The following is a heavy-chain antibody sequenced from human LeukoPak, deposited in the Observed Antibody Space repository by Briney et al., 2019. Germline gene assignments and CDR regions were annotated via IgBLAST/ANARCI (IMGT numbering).Heavy chain of an antibody. Sequence: SETLSLTCAVVGGSFSGYYWTWVRQPPGKGLEWIGEINESGTTNYNASLNNRVTISVDTSKNQFSLKLTSLTAADTAVFYCARALMTLVRGVPRTTWFHPWGQGTLVTVSS. D-gene: IGHD3-10*01. CDR1: GGSFSGYY. CDR3: ARALMTLVRGVPRTTWFHP. CDR2: INESGTT. J-gene: IGHJ5*02. V-gene: IGHV4-34*01.